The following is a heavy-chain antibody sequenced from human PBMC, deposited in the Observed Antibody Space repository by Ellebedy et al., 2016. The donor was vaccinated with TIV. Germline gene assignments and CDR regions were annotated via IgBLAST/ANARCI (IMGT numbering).Heavy chain of an antibody. D-gene: IGHD5-18*01. CDR1: GDSISSSSYY. V-gene: IGHV4-39*07. Sequence: MPSETLSLTCTVSGDSISSSSYYWGWIRQPPGKELEWIANIYYSGSTYYNPSLKSRVTISVDTSKNQFSLKLTSVTAADTAVHYCARVGKSYGRHFDCWGQGTLVSVSS. J-gene: IGHJ4*02. CDR3: ARVGKSYGRHFDC. CDR2: IYYSGST.